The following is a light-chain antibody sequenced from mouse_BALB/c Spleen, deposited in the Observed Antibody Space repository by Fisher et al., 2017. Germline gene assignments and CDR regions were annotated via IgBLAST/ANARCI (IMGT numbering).Light chain of an antibody. Sequence: IVLTQSTAIMSASPGEKVTMTCSASSSVSYMHWYQQKPGSSPKPWIYDTSNLASGVPVRFSGSGSGTSYSLTISRMEAEDAATYYCQQRSSYPFTFGSGTKLEIK. CDR2: DTS. CDR1: SSVSY. CDR3: QQRSSYPFT. V-gene: IGKV4-55*01. J-gene: IGKJ4*01.